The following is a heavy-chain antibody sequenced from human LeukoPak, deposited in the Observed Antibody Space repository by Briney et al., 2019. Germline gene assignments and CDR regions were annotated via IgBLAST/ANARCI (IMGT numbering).Heavy chain of an antibody. D-gene: IGHD1-26*01. CDR1: GGTFSSYA. CDR3: ARDLRSGSYVFDY. J-gene: IGHJ4*02. V-gene: IGHV1-69*04. CDR2: IIPILGIA. Sequence: SVKVSCKSSGGTFSSYAISWVRQAPGQGLGWMGRIIPILGIANYAQKFQGRVTITADKSTSTAYMELSSLRSEDTAVYYCARDLRSGSYVFDYWGQGTLVTVSS.